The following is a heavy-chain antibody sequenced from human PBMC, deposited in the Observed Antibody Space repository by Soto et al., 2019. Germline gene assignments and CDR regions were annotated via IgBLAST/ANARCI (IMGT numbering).Heavy chain of an antibody. Sequence: QVHLVQSGAEVKSPGSAVKVSCQVSGAGDTFSNYGLNWVRQAPGQGLEWMGGTIPAFGTANYAEKFQGRVTITEDTSTTTDYMELRSLRSEDTAVYYCAKRAYCGGDCFAFDVWGQGTSVIVSS. CDR3: AKRAYCGGDCFAFDV. V-gene: IGHV1-69*06. CDR2: TIPAFGTA. D-gene: IGHD2-21*02. J-gene: IGHJ3*01. CDR1: GAGDTFSNYG.